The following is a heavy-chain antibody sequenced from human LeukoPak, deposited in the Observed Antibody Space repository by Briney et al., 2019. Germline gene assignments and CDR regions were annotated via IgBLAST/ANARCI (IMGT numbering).Heavy chain of an antibody. J-gene: IGHJ4*02. CDR2: IYYSGST. Sequence: PSETLSLTCSVSDGSVSSYYWSWIRQPPGKGLEWIGYIYYSGSTNYNPSLKSRVTISVDTSKNQFSLKLSSVTAADTAVYYCARSSDYYGGYFDYWGQGTLVTVSS. D-gene: IGHD3-22*01. CDR3: ARSSDYYGGYFDY. CDR1: DGSVSSYY. V-gene: IGHV4-59*02.